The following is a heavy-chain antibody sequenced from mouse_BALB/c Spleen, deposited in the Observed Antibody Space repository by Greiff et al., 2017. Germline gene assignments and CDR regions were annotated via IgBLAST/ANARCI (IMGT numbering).Heavy chain of an antibody. CDR3: ARGITGFAY. V-gene: IGHV5-12-2*01. CDR1: GFTFSSYT. J-gene: IGHJ3*01. Sequence: EVKLMESGGGLVQPGGSLKLSCAASGFTFSSYTMSWVRQTPEKRLEWVAYISNGGGSTYYPDTVKGRFTISRDNAKNTLYLQMSSLKAEDTAMYYCARGITGFAYWGQGTLVTVSA. D-gene: IGHD1-1*01. CDR2: ISNGGGST.